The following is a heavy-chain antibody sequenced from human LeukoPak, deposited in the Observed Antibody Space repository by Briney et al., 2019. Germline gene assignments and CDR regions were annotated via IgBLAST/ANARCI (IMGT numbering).Heavy chain of an antibody. D-gene: IGHD6-19*01. CDR2: ISGSGGYT. CDR3: AKMSSGWYPSYFDY. CDR1: GLTFSSHW. V-gene: IGHV3-23*01. J-gene: IGHJ4*02. Sequence: GGSLRLSCAASGLTFSSHWMHWVRQAPGKGLEWVSLISGSGGYTDHAGSVRGRSTISRDNSKNTLYLEMNSLRAEDTAVYFCAKMSSGWYPSYFDYWGQGTLVTVSS.